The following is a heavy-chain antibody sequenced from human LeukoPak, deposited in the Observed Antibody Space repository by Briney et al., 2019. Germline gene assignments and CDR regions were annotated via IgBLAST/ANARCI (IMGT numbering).Heavy chain of an antibody. Sequence: SETLSLTCTVSGGSINNHYWSWIRQPPGKGLEWIGNIYYSGSTNYNPSLKSRVTISVDTSKNQFSLKLSSVTAADTAVYYCAGSLRFGELLYWGQGTLVTVSS. CDR2: IYYSGST. V-gene: IGHV4-59*11. CDR1: GGSINNHY. J-gene: IGHJ4*02. D-gene: IGHD3-10*01. CDR3: AGSLRFGELLY.